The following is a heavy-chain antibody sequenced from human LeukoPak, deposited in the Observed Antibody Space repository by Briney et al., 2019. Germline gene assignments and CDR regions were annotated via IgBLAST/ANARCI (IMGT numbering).Heavy chain of an antibody. J-gene: IGHJ4*02. V-gene: IGHV3-20*04. CDR3: ARSKMGSSGYYLDY. CDR1: GFTFDDYG. D-gene: IGHD3-22*01. Sequence: GGSLRLSCAASGFTFDDYGMSWVRQAPGKGLEWVSGINWNGGSTGYADSVKGRFTISRDNAKNSLYLQMNSLRAEDTALYCCARSKMGSSGYYLDYWGQGTLVTVSS. CDR2: INWNGGST.